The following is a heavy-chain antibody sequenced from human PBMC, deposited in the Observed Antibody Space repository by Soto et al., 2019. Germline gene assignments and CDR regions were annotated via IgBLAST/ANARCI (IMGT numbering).Heavy chain of an antibody. CDR2: IIPIIDTT. V-gene: IGHV1-69*06. D-gene: IGHD2-21*01. CDR1: GGNFNNYA. CDR3: AREPRDRYAFSL. J-gene: IGHJ3*01. Sequence: QVQLVQSGAEVKKPGSSVKVSCKASGGNFNNYAISWVRQAPAQGLQWMGGIIPIIDTTHYAQKLQGRVTTSADRGRTTGYMELNGLTSDDSATYFCAREPRDRYAFSLWGQGTVVTVSS.